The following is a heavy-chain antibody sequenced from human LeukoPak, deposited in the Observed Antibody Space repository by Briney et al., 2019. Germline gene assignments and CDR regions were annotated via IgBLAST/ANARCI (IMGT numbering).Heavy chain of an antibody. CDR3: ARQIVVVPAAMVMGWFDP. Sequence: QTLSLTCAISGDSVSSNSAAWNWIRQSPSRGLEWLGRTYYRSKWYNDYALSVKSRITINPDTSKNQFSLQLNSVTPEDTAVYYCARQIVVVPAAMVMGWFDPWGQGTLVTVSS. CDR1: GDSVSSNSAA. CDR2: TYYRSKWYN. D-gene: IGHD2-2*01. J-gene: IGHJ5*02. V-gene: IGHV6-1*01.